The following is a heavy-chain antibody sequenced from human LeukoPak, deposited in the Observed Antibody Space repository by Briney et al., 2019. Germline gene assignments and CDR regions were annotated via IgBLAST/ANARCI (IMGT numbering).Heavy chain of an antibody. Sequence: GGSLRLSCAASGFTFNNYGIHWVLQAPGKGLEWVAFIRYDGNKKYYTDSVKGRFTISRDNSKNTLYLQMNSLRAEDTAVYYCAKDMDYDDVIGYYWGFDYWGQGTLVTVSS. CDR3: AKDMDYDDVIGYYWGFDY. D-gene: IGHD3-22*01. J-gene: IGHJ4*02. V-gene: IGHV3-30*02. CDR1: GFTFNNYG. CDR2: IRYDGNKK.